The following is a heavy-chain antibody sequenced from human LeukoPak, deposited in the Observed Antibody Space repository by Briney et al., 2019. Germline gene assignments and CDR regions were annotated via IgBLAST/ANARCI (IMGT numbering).Heavy chain of an antibody. CDR2: VSSSGNNI. V-gene: IGHV3-21*01. J-gene: IGHJ6*02. CDR3: VRAQEDYYSYGMDV. CDR1: GFTFSYYI. Sequence: KPGGSLRLSCAASGFTFSYYIMSWVRQAPGKGLERVSAVSSSGNNIYYADSVRGRFTISRDNAKNSLHLQMDSLRAEDTAVYYCVRAQEDYYSYGMDVWGQGTTVTVSS.